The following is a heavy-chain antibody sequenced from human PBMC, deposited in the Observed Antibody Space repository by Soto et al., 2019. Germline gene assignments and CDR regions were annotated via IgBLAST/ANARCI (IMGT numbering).Heavy chain of an antibody. Sequence: EVQLVESGGGLVQPGGSLRLSCAASGFTFSDYYMDWVRQAPGKGLEWVGRTRNKANSDTTEYAASVKGRNTISRDDPQKTRYLQMNSLQTEDAAVCYCARGYRGFDIWGQGTMVTVSS. D-gene: IGHD5-12*01. CDR3: ARGYRGFDI. CDR2: TRNKANSDTT. CDR1: GFTFSDYY. J-gene: IGHJ3*02. V-gene: IGHV3-72*01.